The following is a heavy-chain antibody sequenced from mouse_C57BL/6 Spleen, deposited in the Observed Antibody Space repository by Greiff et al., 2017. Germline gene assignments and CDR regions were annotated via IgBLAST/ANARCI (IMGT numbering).Heavy chain of an antibody. V-gene: IGHV3-6*01. J-gene: IGHJ3*01. Sequence: ESGPGLVKPSQSLSLTCSVTGYSITSGYYWNWIRQFPGNKLEWMGYISYDGSNNYNPSLKNRISITRDTSKNQLFLKLNSVTTEDTATYYCARDHSSGWAYWGQGTLVTVSA. CDR2: ISYDGSN. CDR3: ARDHSSGWAY. D-gene: IGHD3-2*02. CDR1: GYSITSGYY.